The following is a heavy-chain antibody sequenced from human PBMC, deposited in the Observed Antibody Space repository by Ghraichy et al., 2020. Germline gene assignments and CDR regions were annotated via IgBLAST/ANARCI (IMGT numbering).Heavy chain of an antibody. Sequence: GGSLRLSCAASGFSFSNYPMHWLRQAPGKGLEWVAVISDDALNKYYADSVKGRFTISRDDSESALSLQMNSLRPDDTAIYYCARGGISAQKWFDPWGQGTPVTVSS. J-gene: IGHJ5*02. CDR1: GFSFSNYP. CDR3: ARGGISAQKWFDP. V-gene: IGHV3-30*04. D-gene: IGHD3-16*01. CDR2: ISDDALNK.